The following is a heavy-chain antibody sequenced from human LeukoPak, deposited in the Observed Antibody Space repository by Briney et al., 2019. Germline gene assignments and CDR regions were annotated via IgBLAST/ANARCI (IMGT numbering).Heavy chain of an antibody. CDR1: GVSISTSC. CDR3: ARTTRVTPDGRAEYFED. V-gene: IGHV4-59*03. Sequence: SETLSLTCTVSGVSISTSCWSWIRQSPGRGLEWVGYRCDDGRDLYNPSLRSRVSRVTISVDASEKQFSLSLRSVTAADTAMYYCARTTRVTPDGRAEYFEDWGQGTLVIVSS. CDR2: RCDDGRD. D-gene: IGHD4-17*01. J-gene: IGHJ1*01.